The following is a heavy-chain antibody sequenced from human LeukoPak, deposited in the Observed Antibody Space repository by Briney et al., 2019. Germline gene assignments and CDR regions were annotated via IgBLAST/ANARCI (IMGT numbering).Heavy chain of an antibody. CDR3: ASGPPKDYDSSGYW. D-gene: IGHD3-22*01. CDR2: IYSGGST. CDR1: GFTFSDYY. J-gene: IGHJ4*02. Sequence: GGSLRLSCAASGFTFSDYYMSWIRQAPGKGLEWVSVIYSGGSTYYADSVKGRFTISRDNSKNTLYLQMNSLRAEDTAVYYCASGPPKDYDSSGYWWGQGTLVTVSS. V-gene: IGHV3-53*01.